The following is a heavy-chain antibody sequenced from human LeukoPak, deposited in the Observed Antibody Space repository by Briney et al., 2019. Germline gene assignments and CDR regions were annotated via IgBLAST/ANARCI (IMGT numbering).Heavy chain of an antibody. CDR3: ANSANYGGNSGFFDY. CDR2: LYYSGST. J-gene: IGHJ4*02. CDR1: SGSISSSSYN. D-gene: IGHD4-23*01. Sequence: PSETLSLTCTVSSGSISSSSYNWGWIRQPPGKGLEWIGSLYYSGSTHYNPSLKSRVTISVDTSKNQFSLKLSSVTAADTAVYYCANSANYGGNSGFFDYWGQGTLVTVSS. V-gene: IGHV4-39*01.